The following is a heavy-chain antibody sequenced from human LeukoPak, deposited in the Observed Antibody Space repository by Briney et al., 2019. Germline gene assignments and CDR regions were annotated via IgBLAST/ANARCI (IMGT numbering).Heavy chain of an antibody. CDR1: GFTFSSYW. CDR3: ARADDVGWWSAAPADY. V-gene: IGHV3-7*01. Sequence: HPGGSLRLSCAASGFTFSSYWMSWVRQAPGKGLEWVANIKQDGSEKYYADSVKGRFTISRDNSKNTLYLQMNSLRAEDTAVYYCARADDVGWWSAAPADYWGQGTLVTVSS. D-gene: IGHD2-15*01. CDR2: IKQDGSEK. J-gene: IGHJ4*02.